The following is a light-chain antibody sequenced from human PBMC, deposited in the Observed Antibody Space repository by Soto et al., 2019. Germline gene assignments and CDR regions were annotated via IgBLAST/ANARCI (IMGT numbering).Light chain of an antibody. CDR2: DAS. CDR3: QQRSNWPPLFT. CDR1: QSVSSY. V-gene: IGKV3-11*01. J-gene: IGKJ3*01. Sequence: EIVLTQSPATLSLSPGERATLSCRASQSVSSYLAWYQQKPGQAPRLLIYDASNRATGIPARFSGSGSGTDFTLTISSLEPEDFAVYSGQQRSNWPPLFTFGPGTKVDI.